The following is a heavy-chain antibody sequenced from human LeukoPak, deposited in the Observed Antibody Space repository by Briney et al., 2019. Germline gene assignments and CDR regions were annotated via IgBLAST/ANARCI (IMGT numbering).Heavy chain of an antibody. J-gene: IGHJ4*02. V-gene: IGHV4-4*09. Sequence: PSETLSLTCTVSGGSISSYYWSWIRQPPGKGLEWIGYIYTSGSTNYNPSLQSRVTISVDTSKNQFSLKLSSVTAADTAVYYCARHGRYYDSSGYYHGFLDYWGQGTLVTVSS. CDR1: GGSISSYY. CDR2: IYTSGST. D-gene: IGHD3-22*01. CDR3: ARHGRYYDSSGYYHGFLDY.